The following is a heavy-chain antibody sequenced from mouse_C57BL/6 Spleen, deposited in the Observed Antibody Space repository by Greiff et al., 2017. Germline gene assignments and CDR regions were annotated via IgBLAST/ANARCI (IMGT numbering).Heavy chain of an antibody. V-gene: IGHV1-77*01. CDR3: ARGGDMYYFDY. CDR2: IGPGSGSN. Sequence: QVQLQQSGAELVKPGASVKISCKASGYTFTDYYINWVKQRPGQGLEWIGKIGPGSGSNYYNEKCKGKATLTADKSSSTADMQLSSLTSEDSAVYFCARGGDMYYFDYWGQGTTLTVSS. J-gene: IGHJ2*01. CDR1: GYTFTDYY. D-gene: IGHD3-3*01.